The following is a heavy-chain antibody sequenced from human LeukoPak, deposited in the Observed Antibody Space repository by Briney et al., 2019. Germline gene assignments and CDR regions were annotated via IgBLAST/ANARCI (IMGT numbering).Heavy chain of an antibody. CDR3: ARDGGYSGYDSLLGY. J-gene: IGHJ4*02. CDR1: GGSFSGYY. CDR2: ISSSGSTI. D-gene: IGHD5-12*01. V-gene: IGHV3-11*04. Sequence: LTCAVYGGSFSGYYWSWIRQAPGKGLEWVSYISSSGSTIYYADSVKGRFTISRDNAKNSLYLQMNSLRAEDTAVYYCARDGGYSGYDSLLGYWGQGTLVTVSS.